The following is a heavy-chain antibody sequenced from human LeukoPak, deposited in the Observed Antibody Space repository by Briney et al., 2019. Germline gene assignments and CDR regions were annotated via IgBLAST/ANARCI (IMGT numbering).Heavy chain of an antibody. CDR1: EFTFSGYE. CDR2: ISTTGETI. J-gene: IGHJ4*02. CDR3: AREELVAAAFDH. V-gene: IGHV3-48*03. D-gene: IGHD2-15*01. Sequence: GGSLRLSCAASEFTFSGYEMNWVRQAPGKGLEWVSYISTTGETIYYADSVKGRFTISRDNAKSSLYLQMNSLRAEDTAVYYCAREELVAAAFDHWGQGTLVTVSS.